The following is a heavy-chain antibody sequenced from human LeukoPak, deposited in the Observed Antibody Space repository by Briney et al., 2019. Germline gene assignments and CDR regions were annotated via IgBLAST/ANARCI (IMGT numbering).Heavy chain of an antibody. Sequence: GGSLRLSCAASGFTFSSYGMHWVRQAPGKGLEWVAVIWYDGSNKYYADSVKGRFTISRDNSKNTLYLQMNSLRAEDTAVYYCAEAKYDSSGYYDYWGQGTLVTVSS. V-gene: IGHV3-33*06. CDR2: IWYDGSNK. J-gene: IGHJ4*02. D-gene: IGHD3-22*01. CDR3: AEAKYDSSGYYDY. CDR1: GFTFSSYG.